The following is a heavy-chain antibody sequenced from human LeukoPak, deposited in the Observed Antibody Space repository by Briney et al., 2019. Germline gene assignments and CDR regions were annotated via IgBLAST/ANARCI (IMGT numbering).Heavy chain of an antibody. CDR3: ARLVGATRRFGYYYYGMDV. CDR2: INHSGST. J-gene: IGHJ6*02. D-gene: IGHD1-26*01. CDR1: GGSFSGYY. Sequence: SETLSLTCAVYGGSFSGYYWSWIRQPPGKGLEWIGEINHSGSTNYNPSLKSRVTISVDTSKNQFSLKLSSVTAADTAVYYCARLVGATRRFGYYYYGMDVWGQGTTVTVSS. V-gene: IGHV4-34*01.